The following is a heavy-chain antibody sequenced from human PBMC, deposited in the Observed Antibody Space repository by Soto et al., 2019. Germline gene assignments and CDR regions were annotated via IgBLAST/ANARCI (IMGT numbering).Heavy chain of an antibody. Sequence: GASVKVSCKASGGTFSSYAISWVRQAPGQGLEWMGGITPIFGTANYAQKFQGRVTITADESTSTAYMELSSLRSEDTAVYYCARDSGYSSGWYYAFDIWGQGTMVTVSS. D-gene: IGHD6-19*01. J-gene: IGHJ3*02. V-gene: IGHV1-69*13. CDR3: ARDSGYSSGWYYAFDI. CDR2: ITPIFGTA. CDR1: GGTFSSYA.